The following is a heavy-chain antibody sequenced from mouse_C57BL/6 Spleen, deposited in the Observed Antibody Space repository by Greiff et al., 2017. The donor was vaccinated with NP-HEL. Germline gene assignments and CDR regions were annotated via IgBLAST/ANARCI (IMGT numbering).Heavy chain of an antibody. Sequence: QVTLQEPGPGLLQSSQTLSLTCSFSGYSLSTSGMGVSWIRQPSGKGLEWLAHIYWDDDKCYNPSLKSPLTISKDTSRNQVVLKITSGDTADTATYYCARTIYYDYDGVLYYAMDYWGQGTSVTVSS. J-gene: IGHJ4*01. D-gene: IGHD2-4*01. CDR2: IYWDDDK. V-gene: IGHV8-12*01. CDR1: GYSLSTSGMG. CDR3: ARTIYYDYDGVLYYAMDY.